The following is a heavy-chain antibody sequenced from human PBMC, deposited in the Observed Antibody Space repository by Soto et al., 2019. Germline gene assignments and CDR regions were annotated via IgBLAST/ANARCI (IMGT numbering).Heavy chain of an antibody. J-gene: IGHJ4*02. CDR3: GGNDEEYSGGQGY. CDR1: GGSISSYY. CDR2: IYYSGST. D-gene: IGHD6-6*01. Sequence: SETLSLTCTVSGGSISSYYWSWIRQPPGKGLEWIGYIYYSGSTNYNPTLKSRFTISVDTSKNQFSLKLSSVTAADTAVYYCGGNDEEYSGGQGYWGQGTLVTVSS. V-gene: IGHV4-59*08.